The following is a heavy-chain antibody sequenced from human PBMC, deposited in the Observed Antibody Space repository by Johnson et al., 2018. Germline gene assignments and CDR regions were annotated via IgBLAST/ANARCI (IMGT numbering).Heavy chain of an antibody. CDR3: ANSNWGSRSGMDV. CDR2: INPSGGST. D-gene: IGHD7-27*01. CDR1: GYTFTSYY. Sequence: QVQLVESGAEVKKPGASXKVSCKASGYTFTSYYMHWVRQAPGQGLEWMGIINPSGGSTSYAQKFQGRLTITADESTDIVYMDLSGLRPDDTAVEYCANSNWGSRSGMDVWGQGTPVSVSS. V-gene: IGHV1-46*01. J-gene: IGHJ6*02.